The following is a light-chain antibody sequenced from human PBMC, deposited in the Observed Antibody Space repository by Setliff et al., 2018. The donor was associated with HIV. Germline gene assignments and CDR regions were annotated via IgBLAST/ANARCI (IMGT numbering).Light chain of an antibody. V-gene: IGLV2-23*02. Sequence: ALAQPASVSGSPGQSITISCTGTSSDVGSYNLVSWYQQHPGKAPKLMIYEVSKRPSGVSNRFSGSKSGNTASLTISGLQAEDEADYYCCSYAGSRIFYVFGTGTKVTVL. CDR1: SSDVGSYNL. CDR2: EVS. J-gene: IGLJ1*01. CDR3: CSYAGSRIFYV.